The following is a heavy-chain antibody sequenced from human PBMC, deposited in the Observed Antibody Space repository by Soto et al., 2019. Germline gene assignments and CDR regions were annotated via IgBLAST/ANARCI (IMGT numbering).Heavy chain of an antibody. Sequence: VQLVQSGAEVKKPGASVKVSCKASGYTFIGYYIHWVRQAPGQGLEWMGWINPKRGATHSAQKFQGRVTMTSDASITTAYLELSRLRSGDTAVYFCARSTVPLDIVVLPTAPFDYWGQGTLVTVSS. CDR3: ARSTVPLDIVVLPTAPFDY. D-gene: IGHD2-15*01. V-gene: IGHV1-2*02. CDR1: GYTFIGYY. J-gene: IGHJ4*02. CDR2: INPKRGAT.